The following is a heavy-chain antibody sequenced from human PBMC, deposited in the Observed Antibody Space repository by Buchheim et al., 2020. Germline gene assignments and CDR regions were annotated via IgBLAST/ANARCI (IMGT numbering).Heavy chain of an antibody. V-gene: IGHV3-48*01. CDR3: ARVRGLTGEKFDL. D-gene: IGHD7-27*01. CDR2: ISSGALTT. Sequence: EVELVESGGDLVRPGGSLRLSCAVSGFNFNAFGMTWVRQSPGMGLEWIAHISSGALTTDYADSVRGGFTISRDNGQNSMYLQMNSLRVDDTAVYYCARVRGLTGEKFDLWGQGAL. CDR1: GFNFNAFG. J-gene: IGHJ4*02.